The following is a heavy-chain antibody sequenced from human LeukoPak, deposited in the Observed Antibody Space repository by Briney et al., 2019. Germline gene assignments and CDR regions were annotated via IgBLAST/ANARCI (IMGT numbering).Heavy chain of an antibody. CDR1: GFTFNTYI. CDR3: ATPGQWLVRGYFDY. CDR2: ISGSGGST. J-gene: IGHJ4*02. V-gene: IGHV3-23*01. Sequence: GGSLRLSCAASGFTFNTYIMNWVRQAPGKGLEWVSAISGSGGSTYYADSVKGRFTISRDNSKNTLYLQMNSLRAEDTAVYYCATPGQWLVRGYFDYWGQGTLVTVSS. D-gene: IGHD6-19*01.